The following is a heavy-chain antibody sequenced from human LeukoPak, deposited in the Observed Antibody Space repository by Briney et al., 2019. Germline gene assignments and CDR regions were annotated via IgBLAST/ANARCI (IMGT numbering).Heavy chain of an antibody. CDR2: FDPEDGET. CDR1: GYTLTELS. J-gene: IGHJ4*02. D-gene: IGHD6-19*01. V-gene: IGHV1-24*01. Sequence: ASVKVSCKVSGYTLTELSMHWVRQAPGKGREWMGGFDPEDGETIYAQKFQGRVTMTEDTSTDTAYMELSSLRSEDTAVYYCATDMSIAVAGRFDYWGQGTLVTVSS. CDR3: ATDMSIAVAGRFDY.